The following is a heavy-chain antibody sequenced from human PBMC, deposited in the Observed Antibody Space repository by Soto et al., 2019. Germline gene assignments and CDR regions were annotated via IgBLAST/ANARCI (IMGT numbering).Heavy chain of an antibody. CDR2: VPASGST. J-gene: IGHJ6*02. CDR3: ARGGSTHYYYGLDV. V-gene: IGHV4-4*07. Sequence: PSATLSLTCTVSGGSISGFFWTWVRQPPGMPLEGLGHVPASGSTAYNPSLRSRLSLSLDVSKNRFSLELTSVTAADTATYFCARGGSTHYYYGLDVWGQGTTVTVSS. CDR1: GGSISGFF.